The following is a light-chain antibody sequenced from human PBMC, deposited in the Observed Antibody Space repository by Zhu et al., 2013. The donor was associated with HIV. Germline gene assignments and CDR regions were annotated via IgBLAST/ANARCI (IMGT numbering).Light chain of an antibody. J-gene: IGKJ3*01. CDR3: QQRSNWLFT. CDR2: GAS. CDR1: QSVSSN. V-gene: IGKV3-15*01. Sequence: EVVMTQSPATLSVSPGERATLSCRASQSVSSNLAWYQQKPGQAPRLLIYGASTRATGIPARFSGSGSGTEFTLTISSLEPEDFAVYYCQQRSNWLFTFGPGTKVDIK.